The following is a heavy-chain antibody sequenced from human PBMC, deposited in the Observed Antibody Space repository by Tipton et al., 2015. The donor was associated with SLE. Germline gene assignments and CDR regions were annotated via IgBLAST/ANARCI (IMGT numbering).Heavy chain of an antibody. CDR1: GGSISSSSYY. J-gene: IGHJ3*02. Sequence: TLSLTCTVSGGSISSSSYYWGWIRQPPGKGLEWIGSIYYSGSTYYNPSLKSRVTISVDTSKNQFSLKLSSVTAADTAVYYCARQIHIAAAGHGAFDIWGQGTMVTVSS. CDR2: IYYSGST. V-gene: IGHV4-39*01. CDR3: ARQIHIAAAGHGAFDI. D-gene: IGHD6-13*01.